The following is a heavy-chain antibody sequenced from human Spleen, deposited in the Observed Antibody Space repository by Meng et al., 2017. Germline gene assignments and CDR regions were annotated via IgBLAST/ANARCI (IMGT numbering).Heavy chain of an antibody. J-gene: IGHJ4*02. V-gene: IGHV3-7*01. CDR3: ARGGYKDNSGPTMWVDY. D-gene: IGHD5-24*01. CDR1: GFIDSDRW. Sequence: ETLSLTCAVSGFIDSDRWMSWVRQAPGKGLEWVANINQDGSQKYFLDSVKGRFTISRDNAKNSLFLQMNILRVEDTAVYYCARGGYKDNSGPTMWVDYWGQGTLVTVSS. CDR2: INQDGSQK.